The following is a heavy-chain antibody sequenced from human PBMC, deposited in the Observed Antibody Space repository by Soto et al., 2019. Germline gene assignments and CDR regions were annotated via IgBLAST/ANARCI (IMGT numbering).Heavy chain of an antibody. CDR1: GFTFGDYA. D-gene: IGHD3-3*01. J-gene: IGHJ6*02. V-gene: IGHV3-49*04. CDR2: IRSKAYGGTT. Sequence: LRLSCTASGFTFGDYAMSWVRQAPGKGLEWVGFIRSKAYGGTTEYAASVKGRFTISRDDSKSIAYLQMNSLKTEDTAVYYCTRDNXDFWSGYLTYYYYGMDVWGQGTTVTVSS. CDR3: TRDNXDFWSGYLTYYYYGMDV.